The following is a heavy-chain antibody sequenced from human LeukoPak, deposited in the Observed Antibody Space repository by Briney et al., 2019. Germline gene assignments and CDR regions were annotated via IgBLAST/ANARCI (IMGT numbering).Heavy chain of an antibody. D-gene: IGHD6-19*01. Sequence: GGSLRLSCAASGFTFRTYAITWVRQGPGKGLEWVSAIRPDGDRTYYTDSVRGRFTISRDNSRDTVYLQVNSLRVEDTAVYYCAREHSGTRGWYTVDYWGQGTLVTVSS. J-gene: IGHJ4*02. V-gene: IGHV3-23*01. CDR2: IRPDGDRT. CDR3: AREHSGTRGWYTVDY. CDR1: GFTFRTYA.